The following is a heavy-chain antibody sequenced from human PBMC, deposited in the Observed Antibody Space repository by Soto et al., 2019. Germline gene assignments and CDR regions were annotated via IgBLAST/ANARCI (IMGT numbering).Heavy chain of an antibody. D-gene: IGHD4-17*01. CDR1: GFSLSNARMG. Sequence: QVTLKESGPVLVKPTETLTLTCTVSGFSLSNARMGVSWIRQPPGKALEWPAHIFSNDEKYYSTSLKSTLTISQDTSKSQVVLTMTTMDPVDTATYCCARMDDYGDPYDYWGQGTLVTVSS. CDR3: ARMDDYGDPYDY. CDR2: IFSNDEK. V-gene: IGHV2-26*01. J-gene: IGHJ4*02.